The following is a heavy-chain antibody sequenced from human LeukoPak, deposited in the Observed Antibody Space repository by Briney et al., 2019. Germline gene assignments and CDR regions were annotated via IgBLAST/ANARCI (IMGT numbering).Heavy chain of an antibody. CDR2: ISYDGSNK. Sequence: PGGSLRLSCAASGFTFSSYDMHWVRQAPGKGLEWVAVISYDGSNKYYADSVKGRFTISRDNSRNTLYLQMNSLRAEDTAVYYCAKDARPFKLRFLEYGFDYWGQGTLVTVSS. J-gene: IGHJ4*02. D-gene: IGHD3-3*01. CDR1: GFTFSSYD. V-gene: IGHV3-30*18. CDR3: AKDARPFKLRFLEYGFDY.